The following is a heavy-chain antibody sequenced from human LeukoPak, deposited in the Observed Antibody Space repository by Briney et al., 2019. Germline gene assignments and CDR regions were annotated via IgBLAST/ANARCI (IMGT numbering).Heavy chain of an antibody. V-gene: IGHV1-2*02. J-gene: IGHJ4*02. CDR3: ARDLGACSGGSCYRGLDY. D-gene: IGHD2-15*01. CDR2: INPNSGGT. CDR1: GYTFTGYY. Sequence: GASVKVSCKASGYTFTGYYMHWVRQAPGQGLEWMGWINPNSGGTNYAQKFQGRVTITRDTSASTAYMELSSLRSEDTAVYYCARDLGACSGGSCYRGLDYWGQGTLVTVPS.